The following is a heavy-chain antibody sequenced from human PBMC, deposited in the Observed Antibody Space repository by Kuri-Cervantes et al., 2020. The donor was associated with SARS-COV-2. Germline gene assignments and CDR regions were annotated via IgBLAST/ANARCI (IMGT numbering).Heavy chain of an antibody. CDR3: ARLVSYCSSTSCYAYYFDY. CDR2: ISYSGTT. Sequence: ESLKISCTVSGGSIRISSYYWGWIRQSPGKGLEWIGSISYSGTTYYNPSLKSRVTISVHTSKTQFSLKLSSVTAADTAVYYCARLVSYCSSTSCYAYYFDYWGQGTLVTVSS. D-gene: IGHD2-2*01. V-gene: IGHV4-39*01. J-gene: IGHJ4*02. CDR1: GGSIRISSYY.